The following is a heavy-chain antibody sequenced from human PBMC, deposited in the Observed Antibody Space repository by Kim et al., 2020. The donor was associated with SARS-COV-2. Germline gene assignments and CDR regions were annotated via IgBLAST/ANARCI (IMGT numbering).Heavy chain of an antibody. CDR2: INPSGGST. V-gene: IGHV1-46*01. J-gene: IGHJ6*02. Sequence: ASVKVSCKASGYTFTSYYMHWVRQAPGQGLEWMGIINPSGGSTSYAQKFQGRVTMTRDTSTSTVYMELSSLRSEDTAVYYCARDSPRSSGWYHYYYGMDVWGQGTTVTVSS. CDR1: GYTFTSYY. CDR3: ARDSPRSSGWYHYYYGMDV. D-gene: IGHD6-19*01.